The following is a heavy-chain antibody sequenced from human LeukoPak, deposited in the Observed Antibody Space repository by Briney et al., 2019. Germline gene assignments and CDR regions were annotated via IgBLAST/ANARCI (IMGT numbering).Heavy chain of an antibody. D-gene: IGHD3-22*01. CDR2: IDPSGGST. Sequence: VASEKVSCKASGYTFTSYYMHWVRQAPGQGLEWMGIIDPSGGSTSYAQKFQGRVTMTRDTSTSTVYMELSSLRSEDRAVYYCARAYYYDSSGYPVYFDYWGQGTLVTVSS. CDR1: GYTFTSYY. J-gene: IGHJ4*02. V-gene: IGHV1-46*01. CDR3: ARAYYYDSSGYPVYFDY.